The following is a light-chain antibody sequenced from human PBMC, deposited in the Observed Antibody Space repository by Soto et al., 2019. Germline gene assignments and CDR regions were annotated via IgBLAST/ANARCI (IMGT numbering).Light chain of an antibody. CDR3: QHYNSH. CDR2: DAS. J-gene: IGKJ2*01. CDR1: QNIRNW. V-gene: IGKV1-5*01. Sequence: DMQLTQSPSTLFASVGDRVTITCRASQNIRNWLVWYQQKAGKAPELLIYDASSLKSGVPSRFSGSGSGTEFTLTINSLQPDDFATYYCQHYNSHFGQGTKLEIK.